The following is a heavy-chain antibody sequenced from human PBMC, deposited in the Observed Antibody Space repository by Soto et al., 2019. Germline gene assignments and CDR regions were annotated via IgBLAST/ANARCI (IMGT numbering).Heavy chain of an antibody. D-gene: IGHD3-10*01. V-gene: IGHV6-1*01. CDR2: XXYXSXCXX. CDR1: GDSVSSNSAV. CDR3: TGITWFRGMDV. J-gene: IGHJ6*02. Sequence: SQTLSLTCVISGDSVSSNSAVWNWIRQSPSRGLXWLXXXXYXSXCXXXXXXSVKSRITIKPDTSKNQGSLHLYSVTPEDTAVYYCTGITWFRGMDVWGQGTQVTVSS.